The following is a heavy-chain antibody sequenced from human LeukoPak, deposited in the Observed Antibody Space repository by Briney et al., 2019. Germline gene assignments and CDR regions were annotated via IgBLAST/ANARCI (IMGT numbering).Heavy chain of an antibody. CDR2: IYYSGST. Sequence: SETLSLTCTVSGGSISSYYWSWIRQPPGKGLEWIGYIYYSGSTNYNPSLKSRVTISVDTPKNQFSLKLSSVTSADTAVYYCGRAGGYPFYSYGMDVWGQGTTVTVSS. J-gene: IGHJ6*02. D-gene: IGHD3-22*01. V-gene: IGHV4-59*08. CDR1: GGSISSYY. CDR3: GRAGGYPFYSYGMDV.